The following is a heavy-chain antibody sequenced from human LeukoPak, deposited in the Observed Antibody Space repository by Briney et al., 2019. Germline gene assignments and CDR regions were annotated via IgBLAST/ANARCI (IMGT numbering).Heavy chain of an antibody. CDR1: GYTFTTYG. D-gene: IGHD3-3*01. J-gene: IGHJ5*02. V-gene: IGHV1-18*04. CDR3: AGDPSIRFFDWMWLDP. Sequence: ASVKVSCTASGYTFTTYGISWLRQAPGQGLEWMGWISAYNGNTNYAQKLQGRVTMTTDTSTNTAYMELRSLRSDDTAVYYCAGDPSIRFFDWMWLDPWGQGTLVTVSS. CDR2: ISAYNGNT.